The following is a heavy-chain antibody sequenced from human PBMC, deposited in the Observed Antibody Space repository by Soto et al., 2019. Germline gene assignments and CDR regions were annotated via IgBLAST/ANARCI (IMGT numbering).Heavy chain of an antibody. CDR3: ARFNWYFDL. Sequence: QVQLQESGPGLLEPSETLALSCIVSGGSISSNYWSWIGQPPGKGLEWIGYIYYSGSTNYNPSLKSRVTISVDTSKNQFSLKLSSVTAADTAVYYCARFNWYFDLWGRGTLVTVSS. J-gene: IGHJ2*01. V-gene: IGHV4-59*08. CDR1: GGSISSNY. CDR2: IYYSGST.